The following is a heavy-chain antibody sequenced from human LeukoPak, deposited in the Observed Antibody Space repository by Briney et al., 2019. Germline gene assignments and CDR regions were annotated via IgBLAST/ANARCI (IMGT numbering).Heavy chain of an antibody. Sequence: GRSLRLSCAASGFAFSSYGMHWVRQAPGKGLEWVAVISYDGSNKYYADSVKGRFTISRDNSKNTLYLQMNSLRAEDTAVYYCARTRGAFDIWGQGTMVTVSS. CDR2: ISYDGSNK. CDR3: ARTRGAFDI. V-gene: IGHV3-30*03. J-gene: IGHJ3*02. CDR1: GFAFSSYG.